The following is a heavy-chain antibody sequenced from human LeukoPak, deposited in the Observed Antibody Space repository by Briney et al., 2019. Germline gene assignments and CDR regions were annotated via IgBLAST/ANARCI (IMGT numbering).Heavy chain of an antibody. Sequence: SETLSLTCTVSGGSISSGDYHWSWIRQPPGKGLEWIGYIFYSGSTYYNPSLKSRVTMSVDTSKNQFSLKLTVTAADTAVYYCASFTYYDTDMGGAAFDYWGQGTLVTVSS. V-gene: IGHV4-30-4*01. CDR2: IFYSGST. CDR3: ASFTYYDTDMGGAAFDY. J-gene: IGHJ4*02. CDR1: GGSISSGDYH. D-gene: IGHD3-22*01.